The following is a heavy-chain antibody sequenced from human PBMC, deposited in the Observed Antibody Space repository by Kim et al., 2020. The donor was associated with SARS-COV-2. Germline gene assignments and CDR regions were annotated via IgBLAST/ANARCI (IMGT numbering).Heavy chain of an antibody. CDR2: IYHSGST. V-gene: IGHV4-4*02. J-gene: IGHJ6*02. Sequence: SETLSLTCAVSGGSISSSNWWSWVRQPPGKGLEWIGEIYHSGSTNYNPSLKSRVTISVDKSKNQFSLKLSSVTAADTAVYYCARRYCSSTSCYTSRYYYYGMDVWGQGTTVTVSS. CDR3: ARRYCSSTSCYTSRYYYYGMDV. CDR1: GGSISSSNW. D-gene: IGHD2-2*02.